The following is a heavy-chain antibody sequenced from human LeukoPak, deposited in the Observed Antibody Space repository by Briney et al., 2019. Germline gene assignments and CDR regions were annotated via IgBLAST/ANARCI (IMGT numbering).Heavy chain of an antibody. CDR1: EFIFRKYG. J-gene: IGHJ5*02. CDR3: AKGSSGYFADL. CDR2: ISNDGGGT. D-gene: IGHD3-22*01. Sequence: LRLCCAAEEFIFRKYGLIWVRQDPGKGLEWVSAISNDGGGTQYADFVEGRFTISRDNSKNTLFLQMSSLRAEDTALYYCAKGSSGYFADLWGQGTLVTVSS. V-gene: IGHV3-23*01.